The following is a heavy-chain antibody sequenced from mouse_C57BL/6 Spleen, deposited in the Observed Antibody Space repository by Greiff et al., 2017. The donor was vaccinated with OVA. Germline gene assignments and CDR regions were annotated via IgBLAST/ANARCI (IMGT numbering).Heavy chain of an antibody. CDR1: GFSINSDCY. CDR2: TFYSGIT. D-gene: IGHD1-1*01. CDR3: ARESAYYYGSSLYYAMDY. V-gene: IGHV3-3*01. J-gene: IGHJ4*01. Sequence: VQLQQSGPSLVRPSQTLSLTCTVTGFSINSDCYWIWIRQFPGNKLEYIGSTFYSGITYYNPSLESRTYITRDTSKNQFSLKLSSVTTEDTATYYCARESAYYYGSSLYYAMDYWGQGTSVTVSS.